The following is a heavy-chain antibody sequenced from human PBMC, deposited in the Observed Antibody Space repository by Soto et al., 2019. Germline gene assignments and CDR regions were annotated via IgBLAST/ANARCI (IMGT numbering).Heavy chain of an antibody. J-gene: IGHJ6*02. CDR1: GFTFSSYA. CDR2: ISYDGSNE. Sequence: SGGSLRLSCAASGFTFSSYAMHWVRQAPGKGLEWLAVISYDGSNEYYADSVKGRFTISRDNSKNTLYLQMNSLRAEDTAVYYCARDTSISPFSYYYYGMDVWGQGTTVTVSS. D-gene: IGHD2-2*01. V-gene: IGHV3-30-3*01. CDR3: ARDTSISPFSYYYYGMDV.